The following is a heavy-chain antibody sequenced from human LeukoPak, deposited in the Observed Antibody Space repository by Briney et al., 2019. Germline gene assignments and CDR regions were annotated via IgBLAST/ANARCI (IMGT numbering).Heavy chain of an antibody. CDR3: ARDKSTGSGSYIRYYYGMDV. V-gene: IGHV1-18*01. CDR1: GYTFTSYG. CDR2: ISAYNGNT. J-gene: IGHJ6*02. D-gene: IGHD3-10*01. Sequence: ASVKVSCKASGYTFTSYGISWVRQAPGQGLEWMGWISAYNGNTNYAQKLQGRVTMTTDTSTSTAYMELRSLRSDDTAVYYCARDKSTGSGSYIRYYYGMDVWGQGTTVTVSS.